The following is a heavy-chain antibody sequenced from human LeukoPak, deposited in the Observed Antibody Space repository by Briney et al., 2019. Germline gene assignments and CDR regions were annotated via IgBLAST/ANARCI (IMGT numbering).Heavy chain of an antibody. CDR2: IYYSGST. CDR3: ARSTARDGYAY. CDR1: GGSISSYY. J-gene: IGHJ4*02. Sequence: SETLSLTCTVSGGSISSYYWSWIRQPPGKGLEWIGYIYYSGSTNYNPSLKSRVTISVDTSKNQFSLKLSSVTAADTAVYYCARSTARDGYAYWGQGTLVTVSS. V-gene: IGHV4-59*01. D-gene: IGHD5-24*01.